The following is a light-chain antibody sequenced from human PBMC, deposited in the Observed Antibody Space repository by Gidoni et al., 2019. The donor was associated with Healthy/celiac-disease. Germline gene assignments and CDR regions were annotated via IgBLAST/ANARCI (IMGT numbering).Light chain of an antibody. CDR2: LGS. V-gene: IGKV2-28*01. CDR3: MQALQTPRT. J-gene: IGKJ5*01. Sequence: DIVMTQSPLSLHVTPGEPASISCRSSLSLLHSNGYNYLDWYLQKPGQSPQLLIYLGSNRASGVPDRFSGSGSGTDFTLKISRVEAEDVGVYYCMQALQTPRTFGQGTRLEIK. CDR1: LSLLHSNGYNY.